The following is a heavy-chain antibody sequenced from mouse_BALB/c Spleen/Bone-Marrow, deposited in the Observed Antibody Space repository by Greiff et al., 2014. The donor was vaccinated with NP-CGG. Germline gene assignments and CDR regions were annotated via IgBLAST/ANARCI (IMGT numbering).Heavy chain of an antibody. CDR3: ARSGERYGAMDY. J-gene: IGHJ4*01. V-gene: IGHV5-4*02. CDR1: GFTFSDFY. CDR2: ISDGGTYT. D-gene: IGHD1-1*02. Sequence: EVQLVESGGGLVKPGGSLKLSCAASGFTFSDFYMFWFRQTQEKRLEWVATISDGGTYTYYPDSVKGRFTISRDNAKNNLYLQVSSLKSEDTAIYYCARSGERYGAMDYWGQGTSVTVSS.